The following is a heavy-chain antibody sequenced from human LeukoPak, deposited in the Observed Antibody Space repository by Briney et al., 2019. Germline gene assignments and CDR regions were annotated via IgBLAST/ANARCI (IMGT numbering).Heavy chain of an antibody. CDR2: IYYSGST. CDR1: GGSISSGGYY. J-gene: IGHJ6*02. V-gene: IGHV4-31*03. Sequence: SQTLSLTCTVSGGSISSGGYYWSWIRQHPGKGLEWIGYIYYSGSTYYNPSLKSRVTISVDTSKNQFSLKLSSVTAADTAVYYCARYLDGNAYSSSPRDGMDVWGQGTTVTVSS. CDR3: ARYLDGNAYSSSPRDGMDV. D-gene: IGHD6-13*01.